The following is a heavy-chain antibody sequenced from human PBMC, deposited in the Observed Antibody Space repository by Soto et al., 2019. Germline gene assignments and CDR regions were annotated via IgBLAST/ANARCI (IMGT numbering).Heavy chain of an antibody. Sequence: ASVKVSCKASGYTFSNSGISWVRQAPGQWLYWMGWINPNSGGTNYAQKFQGWVTMTRDTSISTAYMELSRLRSDDTAVYYCAREFFSSSFVPFGMDVWGQGTTVTVSS. CDR3: AREFFSSSFVPFGMDV. CDR1: GYTFSNSG. D-gene: IGHD6-6*01. CDR2: INPNSGGT. V-gene: IGHV1-2*04. J-gene: IGHJ6*02.